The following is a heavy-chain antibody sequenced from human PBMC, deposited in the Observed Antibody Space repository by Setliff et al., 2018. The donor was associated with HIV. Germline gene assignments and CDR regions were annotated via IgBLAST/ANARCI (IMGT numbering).Heavy chain of an antibody. CDR2: NGIINGAK. V-gene: IGHV3-48*01. CDR1: GFTFSSYS. CDR3: AKDRTVVVITIFDY. Sequence: GSLRLSCAASGFTFSSYSMNWVRQAPGKGLEWISYNGIINGAKHYADSMEGRFTISRDDAKNSLYLQMDSLRAEDTAVYYCAKDRTVVVITIFDYWGQGTLVTVSS. J-gene: IGHJ4*02. D-gene: IGHD3-22*01.